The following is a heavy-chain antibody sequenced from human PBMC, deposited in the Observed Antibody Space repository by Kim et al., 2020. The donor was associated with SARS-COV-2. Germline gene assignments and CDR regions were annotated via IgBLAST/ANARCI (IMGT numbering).Heavy chain of an antibody. D-gene: IGHD3-10*01. Sequence: GGSLRLSCAASGFTFSSYAMHWVRQAPGKGLEWVAVISYDGSNKYYADSVKGRFTISRDNSKNTLYLQINSLRAEDTAVYYCARVGDYYGSGSYYIEYYFDYWGQRTLFTVSS. J-gene: IGHJ4*02. CDR3: ARVGDYYGSGSYYIEYYFDY. CDR2: ISYDGSNK. V-gene: IGHV3-30-3*01. CDR1: GFTFSSYA.